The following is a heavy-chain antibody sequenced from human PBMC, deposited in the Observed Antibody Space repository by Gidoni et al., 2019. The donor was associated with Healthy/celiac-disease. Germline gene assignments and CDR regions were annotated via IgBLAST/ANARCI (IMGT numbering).Heavy chain of an antibody. CDR1: GGSISSSSYY. D-gene: IGHD3-9*01. CDR2: IYYSGST. CDR3: ARTSLRPAFDWSAFATYGMDV. V-gene: IGHV4-39*01. Sequence: QLQLQESGPGLVKPSETLSLTCTVSGGSISSSSYYLGWIRQPPGKGLEWIGSIYYSGSTYYNPSLKSRVTISVDTSKNQFSLKLSSVTAADTAVYYCARTSLRPAFDWSAFATYGMDVWGQGTTVTVSS. J-gene: IGHJ6*02.